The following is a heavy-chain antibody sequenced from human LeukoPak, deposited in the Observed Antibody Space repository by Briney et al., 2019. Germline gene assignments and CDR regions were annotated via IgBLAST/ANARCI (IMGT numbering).Heavy chain of an antibody. D-gene: IGHD2-15*01. CDR2: IYWNDDK. CDR1: VLSLSPTGGG. V-gene: IGHV2-5*01. Sequence: AGPTMVNPTQTLTMTCTFSVLSLSPTGGGVGWILQPPGKALEWLPHIYWNDDKRYSPALMSRLTITKEASKNQVVLILTKMVPVDTATYYCAHRLRVGCGWFDPWGQGTLVTVSS. CDR3: AHRLRVGCGWFDP. J-gene: IGHJ5*02.